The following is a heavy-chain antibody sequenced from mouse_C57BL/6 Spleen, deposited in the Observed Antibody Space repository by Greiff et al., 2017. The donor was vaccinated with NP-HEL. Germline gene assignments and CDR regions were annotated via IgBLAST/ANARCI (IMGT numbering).Heavy chain of an antibody. V-gene: IGHV1-4*01. CDR3: ARGIYYDYADYFDY. D-gene: IGHD2-4*01. CDR1: GYTFTSYT. Sequence: QVHVKQSGAELARPGASVKMSCKASGYTFTSYTMHWVKQRPGQGLEWIGYINPSSGYTKYNQKFKDKATLTADKSSSTAYMQLSSLTSEDSAVYYCARGIYYDYADYFDYWGQGTTLTVSS. J-gene: IGHJ2*01. CDR2: INPSSGYT.